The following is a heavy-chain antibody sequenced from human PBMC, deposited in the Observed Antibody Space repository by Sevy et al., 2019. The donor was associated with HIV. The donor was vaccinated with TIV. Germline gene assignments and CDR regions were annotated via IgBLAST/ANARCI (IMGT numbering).Heavy chain of an antibody. D-gene: IGHD1-26*01. CDR1: GFTFSSYA. Sequence: GWSLRLSCAASGFTFSSYAMHWVRQAPGKGLEWVAVISYDGSNKYYADSVKGRFTISRDNSKNTLHLQMNSLRAEDTAVYYCAREGVGATTDAFDIWGQGTMVTVSS. CDR3: AREGVGATTDAFDI. CDR2: ISYDGSNK. V-gene: IGHV3-30-3*01. J-gene: IGHJ3*02.